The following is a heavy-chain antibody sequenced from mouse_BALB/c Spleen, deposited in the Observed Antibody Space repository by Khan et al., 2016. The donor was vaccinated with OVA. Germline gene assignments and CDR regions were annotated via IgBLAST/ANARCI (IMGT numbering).Heavy chain of an antibody. V-gene: IGHV1-80*01. D-gene: IGHD2-14*01. CDR1: GYAFSNYW. CDR3: ARSGYDYFAY. Sequence: QVQLKESGAELVRPGSSVKISYKASGYAFSNYWMNWVKQRPGQGLEWIGQIYPGDGDTSFNGKFRGKATLTADKSSSTAYMQLSSLTSEDSAVYFCARSGYDYFAYWGQGTLVTVSA. J-gene: IGHJ3*01. CDR2: IYPGDGDT.